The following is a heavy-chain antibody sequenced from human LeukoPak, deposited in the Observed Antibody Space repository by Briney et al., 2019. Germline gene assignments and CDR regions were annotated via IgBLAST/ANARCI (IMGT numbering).Heavy chain of an antibody. J-gene: IGHJ4*02. CDR1: GFTFSSYS. D-gene: IGHD2-15*01. CDR3: ARDPVVAATYEPYYFDY. V-gene: IGHV3-21*01. CDR2: ISSSSSYI. Sequence: GSLRLSCAASGFTFSSYSMNWVRQVPGKGLEWVSSISSSSSYIYYADSVKGRFTISRDNAKNSLYLQMNSLRAEDTAVYYCARDPVVAATYEPYYFDYWGQGTLVTVSS.